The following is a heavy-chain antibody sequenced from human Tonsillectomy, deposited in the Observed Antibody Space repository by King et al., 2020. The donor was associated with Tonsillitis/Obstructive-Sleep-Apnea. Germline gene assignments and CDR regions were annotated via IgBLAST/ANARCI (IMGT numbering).Heavy chain of an antibody. J-gene: IGHJ5*02. Sequence: VQLQESGPGLVKPSETLSLTCTVSGSSISSYYWSWIRQPAGKGLEWIGRIYTSGSTNYNPSLKSRVTMSVDTSKNQFSLKLSSVTAADTAVYYCAREYDFWSCHPNWFDPWGQGTLVTVSS. CDR3: AREYDFWSCHPNWFDP. D-gene: IGHD3-3*01. CDR2: IYTSGST. CDR1: GSSISSYY. V-gene: IGHV4-4*07.